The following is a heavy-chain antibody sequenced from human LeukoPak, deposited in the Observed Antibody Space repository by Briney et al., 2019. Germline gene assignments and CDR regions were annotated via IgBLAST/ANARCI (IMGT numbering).Heavy chain of an antibody. CDR1: GFTSSTYW. Sequence: GGSLRLSCVASGFTSSTYWMSWVRQAPGKGLEWVANLKQDGSEKYYVDSVKGRFTISRDNAKNSLYLQMDSLRVEDTAVYYCARDYSSSSGLDYWGQGSLVTVSA. CDR2: LKQDGSEK. V-gene: IGHV3-7*01. J-gene: IGHJ4*02. D-gene: IGHD6-6*01. CDR3: ARDYSSSSGLDY.